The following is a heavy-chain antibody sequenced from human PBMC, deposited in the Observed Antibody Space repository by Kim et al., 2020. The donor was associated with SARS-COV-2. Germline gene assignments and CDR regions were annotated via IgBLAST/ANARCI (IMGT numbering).Heavy chain of an antibody. J-gene: IGHJ4*02. CDR1: GFTFSSYS. CDR2: ISSSSSYI. D-gene: IGHD3-3*01. Sequence: GGSLRLSCAASGFTFSSYSMNWVRQAPGKGLEWVSSISSSSSYIYYADSVKGRFTISRDNAKNSLYLQMNSLRAEDTAVYYCARGGKGDYDFWSGYPPAYYFDYWGQGTLVTVSS. CDR3: ARGGKGDYDFWSGYPPAYYFDY. V-gene: IGHV3-21*01.